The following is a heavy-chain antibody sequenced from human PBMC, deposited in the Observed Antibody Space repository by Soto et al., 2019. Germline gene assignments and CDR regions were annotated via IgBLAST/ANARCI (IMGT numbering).Heavy chain of an antibody. Sequence: QVQLQESGPGLVRPSQTLSLTCIVSGGSISSGGNYWSWMRQHPGKGLEWIGHIYHTGYTYYNPSLKSRVAMSVDTSTDHFFLKLNSVTAADTAVYYCARGGNSYGWADWFDPWGQGTLVTVSS. J-gene: IGHJ5*02. V-gene: IGHV4-31*03. CDR1: GGSISSGGNY. D-gene: IGHD5-18*01. CDR3: ARGGNSYGWADWFDP. CDR2: IYHTGYT.